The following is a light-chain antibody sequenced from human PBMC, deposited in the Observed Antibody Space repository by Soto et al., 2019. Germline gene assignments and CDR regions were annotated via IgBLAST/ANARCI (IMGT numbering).Light chain of an antibody. CDR2: GAS. Sequence: EIVLTQSPATLSLSPGERATLSCRASQSVNSYLAWYQHKPGQAPRLRIYGASNRPTGIPARFSGSGSGTDFTLTISSLEPEDFAVYYCQQRSNWPPLSFGQGTRLEIK. CDR1: QSVNSY. J-gene: IGKJ5*01. CDR3: QQRSNWPPLS. V-gene: IGKV3-11*01.